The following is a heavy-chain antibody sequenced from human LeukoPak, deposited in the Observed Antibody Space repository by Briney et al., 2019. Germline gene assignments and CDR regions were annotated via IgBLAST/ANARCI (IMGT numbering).Heavy chain of an antibody. D-gene: IGHD3-10*01. CDR1: GFTFSSYW. J-gene: IGHJ4*02. CDR3: ARDREYGTFDY. V-gene: IGHV4-59*01. Sequence: PGGSLRLSCAASGFTFSSYWMSWIRQPPGKGLEWIGYIYYSGSTNYNPSLKSRVTISVDTSKNQFSLKLSSVTAADTAVYYCARDREYGTFDYWGQGTLVTVSS. CDR2: IYYSGST.